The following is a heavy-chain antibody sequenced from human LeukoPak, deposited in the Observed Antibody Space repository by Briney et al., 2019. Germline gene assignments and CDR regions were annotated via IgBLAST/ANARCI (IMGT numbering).Heavy chain of an antibody. CDR3: ARRGSNDSSGFSGLGIDY. CDR2: IYYSGST. D-gene: IGHD3-22*01. V-gene: IGHV4-59*08. CDR1: GGSISSYY. J-gene: IGHJ4*02. Sequence: SETLSLTCTVSGGSISSYYWSWIRQPPGKGLEGIGYIYYSGSTNYNPSLKSRVTISVDTSKNQFSLKLSSVTAADTAVYYCARRGSNDSSGFSGLGIDYWGQGTLVTVSS.